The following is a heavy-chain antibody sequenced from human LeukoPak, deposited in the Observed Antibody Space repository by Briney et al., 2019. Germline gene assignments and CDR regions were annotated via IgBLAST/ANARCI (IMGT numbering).Heavy chain of an antibody. CDR2: IYYSGST. CDR3: AGSYYYDSSAQFDP. V-gene: IGHV4-61*01. Sequence: SETLSLTCTVSGGSISSSSYYWSWIRQPPGKGLEWIGYIYYSGSTNYNPSLKSRVTISVDTSKNQFSLKLSSVTAADTAVYYCAGSYYYDSSAQFDPWGQGTLVTVSS. J-gene: IGHJ5*02. D-gene: IGHD3-22*01. CDR1: GGSISSSSYY.